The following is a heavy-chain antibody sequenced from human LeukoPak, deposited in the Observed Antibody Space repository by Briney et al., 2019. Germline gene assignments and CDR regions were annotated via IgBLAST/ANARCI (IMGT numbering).Heavy chain of an antibody. CDR1: GFTFSSYS. CDR3: ARDKSGSYFFPFDY. V-gene: IGHV3-48*01. CDR2: ISDRSSTK. Sequence: GSLRLSCAASGFTFSSYSMNWVRQAPGKGLEWVSYISDRSSTKYYADSVKGRFTISRDNAKNSVFLRMNSLRAEDTAVYYCARDKSGSYFFPFDYWGQGTLVTVSS. D-gene: IGHD1-26*01. J-gene: IGHJ4*02.